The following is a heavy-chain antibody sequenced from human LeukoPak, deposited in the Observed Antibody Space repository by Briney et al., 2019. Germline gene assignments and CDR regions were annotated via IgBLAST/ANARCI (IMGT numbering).Heavy chain of an antibody. CDR2: INHSGST. CDR1: GGSFSGYY. J-gene: IGHJ4*02. Sequence: SETLSLTCAVYGGSFSGYYWSWIRQPPGKGLEWIGEINHSGSTNYNPSLKSRVTISVDTSKNQFSLKLSSVTAADTAVYYCARLAADSSSWYISYWGQGTLVTASS. D-gene: IGHD6-13*01. V-gene: IGHV4-34*01. CDR3: ARLAADSSSWYISY.